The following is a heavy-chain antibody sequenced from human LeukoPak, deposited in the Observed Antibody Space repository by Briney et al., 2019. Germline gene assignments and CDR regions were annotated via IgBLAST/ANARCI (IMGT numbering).Heavy chain of an antibody. CDR3: ARDLWVYENSGHHY. Sequence: PGGSLRLSCAAPGFTFSDYWMHWVRQAPGKGLVWDSRINSDGSTTNYADSVKGRFTVSRDNAKNTLYLQMNSLRAEDTAVYYCARDLWVYENSGHHYWGQGTLVTVSS. CDR2: INSDGSTT. CDR1: GFTFSDYW. D-gene: IGHD3-22*01. J-gene: IGHJ4*02. V-gene: IGHV3-74*01.